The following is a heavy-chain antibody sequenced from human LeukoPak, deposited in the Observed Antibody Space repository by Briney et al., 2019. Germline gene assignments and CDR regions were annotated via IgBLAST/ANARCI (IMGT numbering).Heavy chain of an antibody. CDR1: DDSITMYY. CDR3: ARGGHYYYDSSGPDDY. Sequence: SETLSLTCTVSDDSITMYYWSWIRQPPGKGLEWIGYIYYSGSTNYNPSLKSRVTISVDTSKNQFSLKLSSVTAADTAVYYCARGGHYYYDSSGPDDYWGQGTLVTVSS. V-gene: IGHV4-59*01. D-gene: IGHD3-22*01. J-gene: IGHJ4*02. CDR2: IYYSGST.